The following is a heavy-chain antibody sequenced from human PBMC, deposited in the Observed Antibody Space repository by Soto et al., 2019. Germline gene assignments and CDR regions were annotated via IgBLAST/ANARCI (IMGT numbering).Heavy chain of an antibody. D-gene: IGHD6-13*01. CDR1: GVSISSHDW. CDR2: SHQSGNT. Sequence: QVQLQESGPGLVKPSGTLSLTCAVSGVSISSHDWWTWVRQPPGKGLEWIGESHQSGNTNYNSSLESRVTISVDKSKNRFSLKLTSVTVADTAVYYCATRDSRRFSWGQGTLVTVSS. V-gene: IGHV4-4*02. J-gene: IGHJ5*02. CDR3: ATRDSRRFS.